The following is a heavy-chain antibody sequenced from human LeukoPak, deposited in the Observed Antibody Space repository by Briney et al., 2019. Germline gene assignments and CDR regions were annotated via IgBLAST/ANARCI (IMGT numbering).Heavy chain of an antibody. Sequence: PGGSLRLSCAASGFTFSASYMSWIRQTPGKGLEWVAYIRGNSDNINYADSVKGRFTISRDNAKYSLFLKMNNLRVEDTAVYSCARHSSNTNVYRSQWDPWGQGTLVTVSS. CDR3: ARHSSNTNVYRSQWDP. J-gene: IGHJ5*02. V-gene: IGHV3-11*04. CDR2: IRGNSDNI. D-gene: IGHD3-16*02. CDR1: GFTFSASY.